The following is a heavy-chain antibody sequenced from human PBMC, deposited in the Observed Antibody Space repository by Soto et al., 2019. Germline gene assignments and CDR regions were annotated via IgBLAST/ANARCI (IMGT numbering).Heavy chain of an antibody. V-gene: IGHV3-23*01. CDR2: ISGSGGST. CDR1: GFSFNDFY. Sequence: GGSLRLSCAASGFSFNDFYMSWIRQAPGEGLEWVSAISGSGGSTYYADSVKGRFTISRDNSKNTLYLQMNSLRAEDTAVYYCAKVNSGYDARDFDYWGQGTLVTVSS. J-gene: IGHJ4*02. CDR3: AKVNSGYDARDFDY. D-gene: IGHD5-12*01.